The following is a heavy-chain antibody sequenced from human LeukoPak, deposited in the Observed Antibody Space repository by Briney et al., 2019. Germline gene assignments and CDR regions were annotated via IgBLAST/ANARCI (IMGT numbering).Heavy chain of an antibody. D-gene: IGHD2-2*01. V-gene: IGHV1-2*02. CDR3: ARDRRIILPDIVVVPFYYYYGMDV. Sequence: ASVKVSCKASGYTFTGYYMHWVRQAPGQGLGWMGWINPNSGGTNYAQKSQGRVTMTRDTSISTAYMELSRLRSDDTAVYYCARDRRIILPDIVVVPFYYYYGMDVWGQGTTVTVSS. CDR2: INPNSGGT. CDR1: GYTFTGYY. J-gene: IGHJ6*02.